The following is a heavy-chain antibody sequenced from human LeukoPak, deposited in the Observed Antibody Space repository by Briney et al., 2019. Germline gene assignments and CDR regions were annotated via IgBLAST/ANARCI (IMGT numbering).Heavy chain of an antibody. D-gene: IGHD2-2*01. CDR3: TRHVARVVVPAARAGFDP. CDR1: GFTFSGSA. J-gene: IGHJ5*02. Sequence: GGSLRLSCAASGFTFSGSAMHWVRQASGKGLEWVGRIRSKANSYATAYAASVKGRFTISRDDSKNTAYLQMNSLKTEDTAVYYCTRHVARVVVPAARAGFDPWGQGTLVTVSS. V-gene: IGHV3-73*01. CDR2: IRSKANSYAT.